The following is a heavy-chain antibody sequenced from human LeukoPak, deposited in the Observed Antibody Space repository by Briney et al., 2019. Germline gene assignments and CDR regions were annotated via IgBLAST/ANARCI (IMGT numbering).Heavy chain of an antibody. CDR1: GFTFSSYG. D-gene: IGHD3-10*01. J-gene: IGHJ4*02. V-gene: IGHV3-33*01. Sequence: GGSLRLSCAASGFTFSSYGMHWVRQAPGKGLEWVAVIWYDGSNKYYADSVEGRFTISRDNSKNTLYLQMNSLRAEDTAVYYCARGDYYGSRGDYWGQGTLVTVSS. CDR2: IWYDGSNK. CDR3: ARGDYYGSRGDY.